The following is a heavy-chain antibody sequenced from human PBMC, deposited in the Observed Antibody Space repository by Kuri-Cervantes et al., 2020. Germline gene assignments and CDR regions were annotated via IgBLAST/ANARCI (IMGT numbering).Heavy chain of an antibody. Sequence: SETLSLTCTVSGGSISSGGYYWSWIRQHPGKGLEWIGYIYHSGSTYYNPSLKSRVTISVDRSKNQFSLKLSSVTAADTAVYYCARVDPPPYAFDIWGQGTMVTVSS. D-gene: IGHD3/OR15-3a*01. CDR3: ARVDPPPYAFDI. V-gene: IGHV4-30-2*01. J-gene: IGHJ3*02. CDR1: GGSISSGGYY. CDR2: IYHSGST.